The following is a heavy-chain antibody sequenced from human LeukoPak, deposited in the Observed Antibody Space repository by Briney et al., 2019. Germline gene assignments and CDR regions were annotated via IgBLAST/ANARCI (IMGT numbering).Heavy chain of an antibody. CDR1: GGSISSSSYY. J-gene: IGHJ4*02. Sequence: SETLSLTCTVSGGSISSSSYYWGWIRQPPGKGLEWIGSIYYSGSTYYNPSLKSRVTISVDTSKNQFSLKLSSVAAADTAVYYCARYCSSTSCYGVDYWGQGTLVTVSS. CDR2: IYYSGST. D-gene: IGHD2-2*01. V-gene: IGHV4-39*01. CDR3: ARYCSSTSCYGVDY.